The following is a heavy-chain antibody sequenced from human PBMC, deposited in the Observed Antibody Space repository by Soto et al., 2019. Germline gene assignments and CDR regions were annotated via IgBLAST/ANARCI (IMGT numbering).Heavy chain of an antibody. CDR3: AGYDSRGDYSSGTDV. CDR2: IDPSDSYT. D-gene: IGHD3-22*01. CDR1: SYL. Sequence: SYLMSPVRQHKKKGLEWMGRIDPSDSYTNYSPSFQGHVTISADKSISTAYLQWSSLKASDTAMYYCAGYDSRGDYSSGTDVWRKRST. J-gene: IGHJ6*01. V-gene: IGHV5-10-1*01.